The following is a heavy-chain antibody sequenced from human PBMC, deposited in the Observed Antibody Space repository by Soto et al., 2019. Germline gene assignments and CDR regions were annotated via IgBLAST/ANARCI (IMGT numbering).Heavy chain of an antibody. CDR1: GSSINISGYD. J-gene: IGHJ4*02. Sequence: PAEALSLTCTVSGSSINISGYDWGWIRQPPGKGLEWIGSLFYGVSTYYNPSLKSRVTVSVDTSKNQFSLNLRSVTAADTAVYYCARLPSRHLVDYWGQGTLVTVSS. V-gene: IGHV4-39*01. CDR3: ARLPSRHLVDY. CDR2: LFYGVST. D-gene: IGHD3-3*02.